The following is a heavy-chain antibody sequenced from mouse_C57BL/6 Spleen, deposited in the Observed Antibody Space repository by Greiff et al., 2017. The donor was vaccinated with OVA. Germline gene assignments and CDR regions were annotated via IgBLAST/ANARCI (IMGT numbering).Heavy chain of an antibody. D-gene: IGHD2-4*01. V-gene: IGHV1-39*01. CDR1: GYSFTDYN. Sequence: VQLQQSGPELVQPGASVKISCKASGYSFTDYNMNWVKQSNGKSLEWIGVINPNYGTTSYNQKFNGKATLTVDQSSSTDYMQLNSLTSEDSAVYYCARSYDYDSAMDYWGQGTSVTVSS. CDR3: ARSYDYDSAMDY. CDR2: INPNYGTT. J-gene: IGHJ4*01.